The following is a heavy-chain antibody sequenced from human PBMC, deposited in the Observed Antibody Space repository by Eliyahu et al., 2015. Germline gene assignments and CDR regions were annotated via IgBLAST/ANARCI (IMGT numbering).Heavy chain of an antibody. CDR3: ARDLGAYKRAFDY. J-gene: IGHJ4*02. CDR1: GXTVSSNS. D-gene: IGHD3-16*01. CDR2: MYNGGAT. Sequence: EVQLVESGGGLIQPGGSXXLSCAASGXTVSSNSMSGVRQAPGKGLEWLSVMYNGGATYYADSVKGRFTISRDNSKNTLYLQMNSLRADDTAVYYCARDLGAYKRAFDYWGQGTLVTVSS. V-gene: IGHV3-53*01.